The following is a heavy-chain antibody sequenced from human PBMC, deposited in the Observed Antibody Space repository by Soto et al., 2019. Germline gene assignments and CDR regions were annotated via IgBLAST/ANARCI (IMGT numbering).Heavy chain of an antibody. V-gene: IGHV4-39*01. CDR3: ARTYGYYFDY. D-gene: IGHD4-17*01. Sequence: PSETLSLTCTVSGGSISSSSYYWGWIRQPPGKGLEWIGSIYYSGSTYYNPSLKSRVTISVDTSKNQFSLKLSSVTAADTAVYYCARTYGYYFDYWGQGTLVTVSS. J-gene: IGHJ4*02. CDR1: GGSISSSSYY. CDR2: IYYSGST.